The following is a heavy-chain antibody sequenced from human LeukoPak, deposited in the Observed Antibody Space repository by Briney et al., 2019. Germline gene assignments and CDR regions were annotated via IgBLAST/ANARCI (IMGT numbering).Heavy chain of an antibody. J-gene: IGHJ4*02. Sequence: PGGSLRLSCAASGFTFSSYSMNWVRQAPGKGLEWVSYISSSSSTIYYADSVKGRFTISRDNAKTSLYLQMNSLRAEDTAVYYCARGHGSGSYYPDYWGQGNLVTVSS. CDR2: ISSSSSTI. V-gene: IGHV3-48*01. CDR3: ARGHGSGSYYPDY. D-gene: IGHD3-10*01. CDR1: GFTFSSYS.